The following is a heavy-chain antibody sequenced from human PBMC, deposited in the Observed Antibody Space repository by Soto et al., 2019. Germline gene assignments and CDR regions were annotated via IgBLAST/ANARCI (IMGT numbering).Heavy chain of an antibody. V-gene: IGHV4-34*01. CDR1: GGSFSGYY. CDR2: INHSGGT. CDR3: ARVKSVYYGSGSYMGMDV. Sequence: PSETLSLTCAVYGGSFSGYYWSWIRQPPGKGLEWIGEINHSGGTNYNPSLKSRVTISVDTSKNQFSLKLSSVTAADTAVYYCARVKSVYYGSGSYMGMDVWGKGTTVTVSS. J-gene: IGHJ6*04. D-gene: IGHD3-10*01.